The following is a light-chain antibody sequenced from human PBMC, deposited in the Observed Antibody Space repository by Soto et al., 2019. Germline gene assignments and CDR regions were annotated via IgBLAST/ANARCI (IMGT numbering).Light chain of an antibody. V-gene: IGKV3D-20*01. CDR1: QSVSSNY. J-gene: IGKJ2*01. CDR3: QQYDNSPPYT. Sequence: EIVLTQSPATLSLSPGERATLSCGASQSVSSNYLAWYQQKSGLAPRLLIYDAYNRDTGIPDRFSGSGSVTDFTLTISRLEPEDFAVYYCQQYDNSPPYTFGQGTKLEIK. CDR2: DAY.